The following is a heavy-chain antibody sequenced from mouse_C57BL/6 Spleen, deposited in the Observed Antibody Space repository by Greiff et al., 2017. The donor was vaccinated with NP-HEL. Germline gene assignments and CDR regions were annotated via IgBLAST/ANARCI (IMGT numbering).Heavy chain of an antibody. V-gene: IGHV1-64*01. CDR1: GYTFTSYW. D-gene: IGHD4-1*01. Sequence: QVQLKQPGAELVKPGASVKLSCKASGYTFTSYWMHWVKQRPGQGLEWIGMIHPNSGSTNYNEKFKSKATLTVDKSSSTAYMQLSSLTSEDSAVYYCARTGTVYYFDYWGQGTTLTVSS. CDR2: IHPNSGST. J-gene: IGHJ2*01. CDR3: ARTGTVYYFDY.